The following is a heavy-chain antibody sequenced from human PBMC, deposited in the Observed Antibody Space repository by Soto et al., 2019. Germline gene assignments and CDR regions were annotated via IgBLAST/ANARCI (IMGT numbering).Heavy chain of an antibody. J-gene: IGHJ4*02. CDR2: ISDSGST. CDR1: GFTFSNHA. CDR3: ARDPRGHYCTSTSCFYFFDH. D-gene: IGHD2-2*01. Sequence: EVQLLESGGALVQPGGSLRLSCAASGFTFSNHAMNWVRQAPGKGLEWVSTISDSGSTYYEDSVKGRFTIARDNTKNTLYLQKTSLRAEDTAVYYCARDPRGHYCTSTSCFYFFDHWGQGTLVIVSS. V-gene: IGHV3-23*01.